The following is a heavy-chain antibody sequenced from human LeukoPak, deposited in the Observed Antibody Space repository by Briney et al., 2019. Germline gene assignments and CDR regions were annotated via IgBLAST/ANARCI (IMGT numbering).Heavy chain of an antibody. CDR2: ISGSGGST. D-gene: IGHD3-9*01. Sequence: PGGSLRLSCAASGFTFSSHGMSWVRQAPGKGLEWVSAISGSGGSTYYADSVKGRFTISRDNSKNTLYLQMNSLRAEDTAVYYCARTYYDILTGYNPYFDYWGQGTLVTVSS. V-gene: IGHV3-23*01. J-gene: IGHJ4*02. CDR1: GFTFSSHG. CDR3: ARTYYDILTGYNPYFDY.